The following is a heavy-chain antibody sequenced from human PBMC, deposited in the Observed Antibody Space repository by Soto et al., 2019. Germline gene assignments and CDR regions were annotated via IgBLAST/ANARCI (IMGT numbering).Heavy chain of an antibody. CDR3: VRGGIAGHWFDP. CDR1: GGSISSYY. D-gene: IGHD2-21*01. Sequence: SETLSLTCTVSGGSISSYYWSWIRQPPGKGLEWLGYIYYTGSTNYNPSLRSRLTLSVDTSRNQLSLHLSSVTAADTAVYYCVRGGIAGHWFDPWGQGILVTVSS. J-gene: IGHJ5*02. CDR2: IYYTGST. V-gene: IGHV4-59*12.